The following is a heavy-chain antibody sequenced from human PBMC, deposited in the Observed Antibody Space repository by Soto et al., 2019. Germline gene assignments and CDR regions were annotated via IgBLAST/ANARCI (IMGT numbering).Heavy chain of an antibody. CDR1: GFTVSSNY. CDR3: ARSLYRSGGSCPGDNWFDP. J-gene: IGHJ5*02. D-gene: IGHD2-15*01. Sequence: GGSLRLSCAASGFTVSSNYMSWVRQAPGKGLEWVSVIYSGGSTYYADSVKGRFTISRDNSKNTLYLQMNSLRAEDTAVYYCARSLYRSGGSCPGDNWFDPWGQGTLVTVSS. V-gene: IGHV3-66*01. CDR2: IYSGGST.